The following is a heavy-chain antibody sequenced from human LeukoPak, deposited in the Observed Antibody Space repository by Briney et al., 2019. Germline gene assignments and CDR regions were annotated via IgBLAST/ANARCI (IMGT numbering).Heavy chain of an antibody. J-gene: IGHJ4*02. CDR1: GGTFSIYA. V-gene: IGHV1-69*13. CDR3: ARSGYCGGDCYFADY. Sequence: SVKVSCKASGGTFSIYAISWVRQAPGQGLEWMGGIIPIFGTANYAQKFQGRVTITADESTSTAYMELSSLRSEDTAVYYCARSGYCGGDCYFADYWGQGTLVTVSS. CDR2: IIPIFGTA. D-gene: IGHD2-21*02.